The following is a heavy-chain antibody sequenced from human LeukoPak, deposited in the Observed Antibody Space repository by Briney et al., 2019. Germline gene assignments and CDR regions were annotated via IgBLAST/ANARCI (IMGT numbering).Heavy chain of an antibody. J-gene: IGHJ1*01. CDR1: GYTLTELS. D-gene: IGHD3-10*01. CDR2: FDPEDGET. V-gene: IGHV1-24*01. Sequence: ASVKVSCKVSGYTLTELSMYWVRQAPGKGLEWMGDFDPEDGETIYAQKFQGRVTMTEDTSTDTAYMELSSLRSEDTAVYYCATDYYGSGSPHSLRYWGQGTLVTVTS. CDR3: ATDYYGSGSPHSLRY.